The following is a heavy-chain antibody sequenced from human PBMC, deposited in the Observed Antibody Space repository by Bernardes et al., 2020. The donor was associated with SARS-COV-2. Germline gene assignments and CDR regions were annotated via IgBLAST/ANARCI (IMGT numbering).Heavy chain of an antibody. CDR3: TTDQMDY. V-gene: IGHV3-15*01. J-gene: IGHJ4*02. CDR2: IQRKSEGGTT. Sequence: GGSLSLSCAASGVTFSNAWMSWVRLVAGKGLEWVGLIQRKSEGGTTDYAAPVKGRFTIPRDDSKNTVYLQMNRLKTEDTAVYYCTTDQMDYWSQGTLVTVSS. CDR1: GVTFSNAW.